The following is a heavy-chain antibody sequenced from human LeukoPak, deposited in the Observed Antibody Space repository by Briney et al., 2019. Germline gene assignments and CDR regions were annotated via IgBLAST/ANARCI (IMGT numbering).Heavy chain of an antibody. V-gene: IGHV3-33*08. Sequence: GGSLRLSCAASGFTFSSYGMHWVRQAPGKGLEWVAVIWYDGSNEYYADSVKGRFTISRDNSKNTLYLQMNSLRAEDTAVYYCARSPPLHYYDSSGYYYPDYWGQGTLVTVSS. J-gene: IGHJ4*02. CDR1: GFTFSSYG. D-gene: IGHD3-22*01. CDR2: IWYDGSNE. CDR3: ARSPPLHYYDSSGYYYPDY.